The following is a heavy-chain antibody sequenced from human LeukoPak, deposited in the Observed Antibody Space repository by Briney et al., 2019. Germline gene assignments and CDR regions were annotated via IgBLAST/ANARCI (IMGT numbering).Heavy chain of an antibody. CDR3: ARREHFDFDY. D-gene: IGHD1/OR15-1a*01. J-gene: IGHJ4*02. Sequence: GESLKISCKGSGYSFTNYWIGWVRQLPGKGLEWMGIIYPGDSDTRYSPSFQGQVTISVDKSISTAYLQWSSLKASDTAMYYCARREHFDFDYWGQGTLVTVSS. CDR1: GYSFTNYW. CDR2: IYPGDSDT. V-gene: IGHV5-51*01.